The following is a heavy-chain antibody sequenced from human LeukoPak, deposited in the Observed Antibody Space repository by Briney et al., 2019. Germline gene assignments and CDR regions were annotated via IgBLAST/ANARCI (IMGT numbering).Heavy chain of an antibody. Sequence: PSGTLSLTCTVSGGSINSRIYYWGCIRQPPGKGLECIGSIYYSGSTYYNPSLKSRVTISVDTSKNQFSLKLSSVTAADTAVYYCARTHPLNAAAAGSDYWGQGTLVTVSS. CDR2: IYYSGST. CDR3: ARTHPLNAAAAGSDY. V-gene: IGHV4-39*07. D-gene: IGHD6-13*01. J-gene: IGHJ4*02. CDR1: GGSINSRIYY.